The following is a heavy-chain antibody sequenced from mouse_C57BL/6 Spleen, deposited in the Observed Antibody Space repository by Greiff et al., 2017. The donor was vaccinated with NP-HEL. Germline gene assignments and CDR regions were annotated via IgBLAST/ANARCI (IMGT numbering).Heavy chain of an antibody. CDR1: GYTFTDYE. Sequence: VQLQQSGAELVRPGASVTLSCKASGYTFTDYEMHWVKQTPVHGLEWIGAIDPETGGTAYNQKFKGKAILTADTSSSTAYMELRSLTSEDSAVYYCTRSDDGLLRGKNSFDYWGQGTTLTVSS. V-gene: IGHV1-15*01. D-gene: IGHD2-3*01. CDR2: IDPETGGT. J-gene: IGHJ2*01. CDR3: TRSDDGLLRGKNSFDY.